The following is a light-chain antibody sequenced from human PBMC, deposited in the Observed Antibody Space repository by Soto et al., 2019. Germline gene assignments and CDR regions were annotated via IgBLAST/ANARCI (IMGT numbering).Light chain of an antibody. CDR2: WAS. CDR1: QSILHRPTNKNY. Sequence: PEAVSVFPNARDTIKYKSSQSILHRPTNKNYLGWYQQKPGQPPKLLIYWASPRESGVPDRFSGSGSGTDFTLTISSLEAEDVRVYYCQSEFRDITFGEGARV. V-gene: IGKV4-1*01. CDR3: QSEFRDIT. J-gene: IGKJ4*01.